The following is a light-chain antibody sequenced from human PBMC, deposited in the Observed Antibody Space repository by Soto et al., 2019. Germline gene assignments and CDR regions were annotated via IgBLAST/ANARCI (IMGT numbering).Light chain of an antibody. V-gene: IGKV3-11*01. Sequence: PGERATLSCRPSPSVTNFLAWYQQKPGQAPRLLIYGAFNRATGIPARFSGSGSGTDSTLTISSLEPEDSAVYYCQQRNVWPPVNFGQGTRLEIK. CDR1: PSVTNF. J-gene: IGKJ5*01. CDR3: QQRNVWPPVN. CDR2: GAF.